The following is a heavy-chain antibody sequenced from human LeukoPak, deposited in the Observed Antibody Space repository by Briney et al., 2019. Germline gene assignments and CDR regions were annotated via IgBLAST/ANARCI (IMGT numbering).Heavy chain of an antibody. CDR1: GGTFSSYA. V-gene: IGHV1-69*13. Sequence: SVKVSCKASGGTFSSYAISWVRQAPGQGLEWMGGIIPIFGTANYAQKFQGRVTITADESTSTAYMELSSLRAVDTAVYYCAKDPTHYRVWDDYESTVLSYWGQGTLVTVSS. D-gene: IGHD3-22*01. CDR3: AKDPTHYRVWDDYESTVLSY. J-gene: IGHJ4*02. CDR2: IIPIFGTA.